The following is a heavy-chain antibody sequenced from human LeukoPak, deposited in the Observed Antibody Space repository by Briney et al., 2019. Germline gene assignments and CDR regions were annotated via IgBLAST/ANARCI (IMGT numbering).Heavy chain of an antibody. V-gene: IGHV4-4*07. Sequence: SETLSLTCTVSGGSISNYYWSWIRQPAGKGLEWIGRIHTSGSTNYNPSLKSRVTMSVDTSKNQFSLKLSSVTAADTAVYYCARDRYYYDSSGYYSLDYWGQGTLVTVSS. CDR2: IHTSGST. CDR3: ARDRYYYDSSGYYSLDY. CDR1: GGSISNYY. J-gene: IGHJ4*02. D-gene: IGHD3-22*01.